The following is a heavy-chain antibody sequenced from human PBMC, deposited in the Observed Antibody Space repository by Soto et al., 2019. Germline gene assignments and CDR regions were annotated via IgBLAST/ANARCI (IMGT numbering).Heavy chain of an antibody. V-gene: IGHV3-30-3*01. Sequence: GGSLRLSCAASGFTFSSYAMHWVRQAPGKGLEWVAVISFDGSNKYYPDSVKGRFTISRDNAKNSLYLQMNSLRDEDTAVYYCARDRGYTYGFDFWGQGALVTVSS. D-gene: IGHD5-18*01. CDR3: ARDRGYTYGFDF. J-gene: IGHJ4*02. CDR2: ISFDGSNK. CDR1: GFTFSSYA.